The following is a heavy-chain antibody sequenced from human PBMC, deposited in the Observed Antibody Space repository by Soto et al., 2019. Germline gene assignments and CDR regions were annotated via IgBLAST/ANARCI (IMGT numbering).Heavy chain of an antibody. V-gene: IGHV1-69*01. CDR3: ARGPIVRGVALYGMDV. D-gene: IGHD3-10*01. J-gene: IGHJ6*02. Sequence: QVQLVQSGAEVKKPGSSVKVSCKASGDTLSTYAISWVRQAPGQGLQWMGGIIPVIGTPNYAQKFQGRVTITADESTSTAYMELSSLRSEDTVVYYCARGPIVRGVALYGMDVWGQGTTVTVSS. CDR2: IIPVIGTP. CDR1: GDTLSTYA.